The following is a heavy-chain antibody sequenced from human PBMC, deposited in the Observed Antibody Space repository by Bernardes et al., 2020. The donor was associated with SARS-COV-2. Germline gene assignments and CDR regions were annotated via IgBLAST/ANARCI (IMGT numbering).Heavy chain of an antibody. Sequence: ASVKVSCKASVYTFTSYAMHWVRQAPGQRLEWMGWINAGNGNTKYSQKFQGRVTITRDTSASTAYMELSSLSSEDTAVYDCARAHGFGALNWFDPWGQGTLVSVSS. V-gene: IGHV1-3*01. CDR1: VYTFTSYA. J-gene: IGHJ5*02. CDR2: INAGNGNT. CDR3: ARAHGFGALNWFDP. D-gene: IGHD3-10*01.